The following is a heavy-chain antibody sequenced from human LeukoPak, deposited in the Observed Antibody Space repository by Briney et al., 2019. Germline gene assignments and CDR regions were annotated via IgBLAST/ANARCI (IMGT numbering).Heavy chain of an antibody. CDR3: VRHPRGGPYFDY. CDR2: IYYSGST. D-gene: IGHD3-16*01. J-gene: IGHJ4*02. V-gene: IGHV4-59*01. CDR1: GFTFSSYA. Sequence: GSLRLSCAASGFTFSSYAMSWVRQPPGKGLEWIGYIYYSGSTTYNPSLKSRVTISVDTSKNQFSLKLTSVTAADTGVYYCVRHPRGGPYFDYWGQGTLVTVSS.